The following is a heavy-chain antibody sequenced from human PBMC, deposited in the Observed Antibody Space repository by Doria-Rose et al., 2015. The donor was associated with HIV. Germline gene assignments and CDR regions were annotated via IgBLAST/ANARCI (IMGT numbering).Heavy chain of an antibody. J-gene: IGHJ4*02. D-gene: IGHD6-13*01. Sequence: QITLKESGPVLVKPTETLTLTCTVSGVSLSSPGMGVSWIRQPPGKALEWLANIFSDDERSYKSSLKSRLTISRGTSKSQVVLTMTDMDPVDPATYYCARIKSSRWYHKYYFDFWGQGTRVIVSA. CDR3: ARIKSSRWYHKYYFDF. V-gene: IGHV2-26*01. CDR2: IFSDDER. CDR1: GVSLSSPGMG.